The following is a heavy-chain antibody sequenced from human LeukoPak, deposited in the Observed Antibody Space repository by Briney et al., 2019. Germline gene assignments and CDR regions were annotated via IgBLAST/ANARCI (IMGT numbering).Heavy chain of an antibody. Sequence: SETLSLTCAVYGGSFSGYYWSWIRQPQGKGLEWIGEINHSGSTNYNPSLKSRVTISVDTSKNQFSLKLSSVTAADTAVYYCARGLGYSSSWYDYWGQGNLVTVSS. D-gene: IGHD6-13*01. CDR2: INHSGST. V-gene: IGHV4-34*01. CDR3: ARGLGYSSSWYDY. CDR1: GGSFSGYY. J-gene: IGHJ4*02.